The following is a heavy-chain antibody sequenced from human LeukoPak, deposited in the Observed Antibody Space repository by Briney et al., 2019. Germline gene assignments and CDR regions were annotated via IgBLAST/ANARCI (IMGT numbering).Heavy chain of an antibody. CDR3: AKDSSDYYFDY. CDR2: ISYDGSNK. Sequence: RPGGSLRLSCAASGFTFSSYAMHWVRQAPGKGLEWVAVISYDGSNKYYADSVKGRFTISRDNSKNTLYLQMNSLRAEDTAVYYCAKDSSDYYFDYWGQGTLVTVSS. J-gene: IGHJ4*02. D-gene: IGHD3-22*01. V-gene: IGHV3-30*04. CDR1: GFTFSSYA.